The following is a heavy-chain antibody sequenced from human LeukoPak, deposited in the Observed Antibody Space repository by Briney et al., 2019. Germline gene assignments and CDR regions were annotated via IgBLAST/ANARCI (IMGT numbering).Heavy chain of an antibody. V-gene: IGHV4-59*08. CDR1: GGSISSYY. CDR3: ARGVKIEYSSSSRNWFFDL. Sequence: SETLSLTCTVSGGSISSYYWSWIWQPPGKGLEFIGYIYYSGNTNYNPSLKSLVTISVDRSKNLFSLKLSSVTAADPAVYYCARGVKIEYSSSSRNWFFDLWGRGTLVTVSS. J-gene: IGHJ2*01. CDR2: IYYSGNT. D-gene: IGHD6-6*01.